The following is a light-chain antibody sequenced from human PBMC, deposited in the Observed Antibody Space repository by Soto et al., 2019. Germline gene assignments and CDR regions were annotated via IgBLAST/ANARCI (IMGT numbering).Light chain of an antibody. V-gene: IGLV1-40*01. CDR1: SSNIGAGYD. Sequence: QSVLTQPPSVSGAPGQRVTISCTGSSSNIGAGYDVHWYQRLPGTAPKVLINSNNNRPSGVPDRFSGSKSGTSASLAITGLQAEDDADYYCQSYDSSLSGSYVFGTGTKVTVL. J-gene: IGLJ1*01. CDR3: QSYDSSLSGSYV. CDR2: SNN.